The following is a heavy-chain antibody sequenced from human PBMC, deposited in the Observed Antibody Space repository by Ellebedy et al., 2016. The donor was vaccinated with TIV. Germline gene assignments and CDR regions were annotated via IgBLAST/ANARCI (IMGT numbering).Heavy chain of an antibody. CDR1: GFTFDDYA. D-gene: IGHD5-18*01. V-gene: IGHV3-9*01. CDR3: ARPLGRGYSYGYGY. CDR2: ISWNSGSI. J-gene: IGHJ4*02. Sequence: SLKISXAASGFTFDDYAMHWVRQAPGKGLEWVSGISWNSGSIGYADSVKGRFTISRDNAKNSLYLQMNSLRAEDTAVYYCARPLGRGYSYGYGYWGQGTLVTVSS.